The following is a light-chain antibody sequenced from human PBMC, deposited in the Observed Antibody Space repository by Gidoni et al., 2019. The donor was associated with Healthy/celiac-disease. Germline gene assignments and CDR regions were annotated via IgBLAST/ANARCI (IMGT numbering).Light chain of an antibody. CDR2: AAS. Sequence: DIQMTQSPYSLSASVVDRVTITCRASQGISSYLNWYQQKPGKAPKLLIYAASSLQSGVPSRFSGSGSGTDFTLTISSLQPEDFATYYCQQSYSTPYTFXXXTKLEIK. V-gene: IGKV1-39*01. J-gene: IGKJ2*01. CDR1: QGISSY. CDR3: QQSYSTPYT.